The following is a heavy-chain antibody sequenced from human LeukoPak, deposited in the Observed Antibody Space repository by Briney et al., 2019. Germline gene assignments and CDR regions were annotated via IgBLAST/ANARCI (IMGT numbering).Heavy chain of an antibody. J-gene: IGHJ4*02. Sequence: GGSLRLSCAASGFTFSSYWMSWVRQAPGKGLEWVANIKQDGSEKYYVDSVKGRFTISRDNAKNSLYLQMNSLRAEDTAVYYCARVERQQLPRYRHHHLDYWGQGTLVTVSS. CDR3: ARVERQQLPRYRHHHLDY. V-gene: IGHV3-7*01. CDR2: IKQDGSEK. CDR1: GFTFSSYW. D-gene: IGHD6-13*01.